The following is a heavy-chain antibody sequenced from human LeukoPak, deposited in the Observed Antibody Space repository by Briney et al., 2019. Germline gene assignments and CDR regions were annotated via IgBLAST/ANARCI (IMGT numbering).Heavy chain of an antibody. CDR1: GHTFTSYG. D-gene: IGHD3-22*01. J-gene: IGHJ4*02. CDR3: ARDGDDYYDSSGYYDY. Sequence: ASVKVSCKASGHTFTSYGITWVRQAPGQGLEWMGWISAYNSNTKYAQKFQGRVTMTTDTSTSTAYMEPSSLRSEDTAVYYCARDGDDYYDSSGYYDYWGQGTLVTVSS. CDR2: ISAYNSNT. V-gene: IGHV1-18*01.